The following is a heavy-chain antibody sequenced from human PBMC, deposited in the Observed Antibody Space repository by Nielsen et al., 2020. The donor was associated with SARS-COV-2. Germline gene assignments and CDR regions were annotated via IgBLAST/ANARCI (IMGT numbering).Heavy chain of an antibody. CDR3: AREQLRATGMDV. D-gene: IGHD3-10*01. Sequence: ASVKVSCKASGYTFTGCYMHWVRQAPGQGLEWMGRINPNSGGTNYAQKFQGRVTMTRDTSISTAYMELSGLRSDDTVVYYCAREQLRATGMDVWGQGTTVTVSS. CDR2: INPNSGGT. CDR1: GYTFTGCY. V-gene: IGHV1-2*05. J-gene: IGHJ6*02.